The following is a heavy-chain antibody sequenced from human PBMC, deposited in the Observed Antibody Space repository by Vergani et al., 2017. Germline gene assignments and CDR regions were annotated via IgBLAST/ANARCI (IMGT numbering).Heavy chain of an antibody. D-gene: IGHD3-22*01. V-gene: IGHV2-70*04. Sequence: QVTLKESGPALVKPTQTLTLTCTFSGFSLNTYGMHVTWIRQPPGKALKWLARIDWNDQTYYTTSLRTRITISKDTSKNQVALTMTNMDPVDTATYYCTRTLSDSRGYFIDYWGQGTLVTVSS. CDR1: GFSLNTYGMH. J-gene: IGHJ4*02. CDR2: IDWNDQT. CDR3: TRTLSDSRGYFIDY.